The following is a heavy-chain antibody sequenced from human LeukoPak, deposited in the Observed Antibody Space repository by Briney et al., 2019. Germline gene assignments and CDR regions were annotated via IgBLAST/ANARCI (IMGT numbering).Heavy chain of an antibody. CDR1: GYTFTSYG. D-gene: IGHD3-16*02. J-gene: IGHJ4*02. CDR3: ARDNDYVWGSYRYPPFDY. V-gene: IGHV1-18*01. CDR2: ISAYNGNT. Sequence: ASVKVSCKASGYTFTSYGISWVRQAPGQGLGWMGWISAYNGNTNYAQKLQGRVTMTTDTSTSTAYMELRSLRSDDTAVYYCARDNDYVWGSYRYPPFDYWGQGTLVTVSS.